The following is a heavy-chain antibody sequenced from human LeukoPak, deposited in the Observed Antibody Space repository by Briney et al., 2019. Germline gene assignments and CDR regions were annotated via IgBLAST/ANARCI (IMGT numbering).Heavy chain of an antibody. V-gene: IGHV1-18*01. CDR3: ARHQWLRFDAFDI. Sequence: ASVKVSCKASGYTFTNNGITWVRQAPRQGLEWLGWISAYHGNTDYAQKLQDRVTMSRDTSTSTAYMELRSLRSDDTAVYYCARHQWLRFDAFDIWGQGTMVTVSS. J-gene: IGHJ3*02. D-gene: IGHD5-12*01. CDR2: ISAYHGNT. CDR1: GYTFTNNG.